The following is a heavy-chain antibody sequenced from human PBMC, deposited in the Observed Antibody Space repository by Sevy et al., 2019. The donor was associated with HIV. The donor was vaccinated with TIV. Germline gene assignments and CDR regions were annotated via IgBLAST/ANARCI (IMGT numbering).Heavy chain of an antibody. Sequence: GGSLRLSCTASGFTFADYTMSWFRQAPGRGLEWLSFIRVKACGATAEYAASVKGRFTISRDDSQSIAYLQMNGLKTEDTAFYYCTREATLVRGVVTINDAFDIWGQGTMVTVSS. J-gene: IGHJ3*02. CDR3: TREATLVRGVVTINDAFDI. D-gene: IGHD3-10*01. V-gene: IGHV3-49*03. CDR1: GFTFADYT. CDR2: IRVKACGATA.